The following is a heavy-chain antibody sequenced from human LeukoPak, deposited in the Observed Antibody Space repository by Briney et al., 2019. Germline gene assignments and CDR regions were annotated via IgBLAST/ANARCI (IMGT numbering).Heavy chain of an antibody. CDR3: ARGYYYGSGSDAFDI. V-gene: IGHV3-33*01. CDR1: GFTFSSYG. D-gene: IGHD3-10*01. Sequence: GGPLRLSCAASGFTFSSYGMHWVRQAPGKGLEWVAVIWYDGSNKYYADSVKGRFTISRDNSKNTLYLQMNSLRAEDTAVYYCARGYYYGSGSDAFDIWGQGTMVTVSS. CDR2: IWYDGSNK. J-gene: IGHJ3*02.